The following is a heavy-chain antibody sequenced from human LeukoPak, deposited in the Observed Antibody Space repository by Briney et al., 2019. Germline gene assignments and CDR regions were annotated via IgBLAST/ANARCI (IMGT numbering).Heavy chain of an antibody. CDR1: GYSFTNYW. D-gene: IGHD4-17*01. CDR3: ARHSYGDFRTAFGY. V-gene: IGHV5-51*01. J-gene: IGHJ4*02. CDR2: IYPGDSVT. Sequence: PGESLKISCEGSGYSFTNYWVAWVRQMPGKGLEWMGIIYPGDSVTRYGPSFQGQVTISADKSISTAYLQWSSLKASDTAMYYCARHSYGDFRTAFGYWGQGTLVTVSS.